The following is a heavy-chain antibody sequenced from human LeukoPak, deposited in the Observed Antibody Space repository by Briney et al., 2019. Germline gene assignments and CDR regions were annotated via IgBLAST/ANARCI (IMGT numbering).Heavy chain of an antibody. J-gene: IGHJ4*02. CDR1: GFTFSNAW. D-gene: IGHD2-21*01. CDR3: TTVSRGDAYDY. CDR2: IKSKTDGGTT. V-gene: IGHV3-15*01. Sequence: GGSLRLSCAASGFTFSNAWMSWVRQAPGKGLEWVSRIKSKTDGGTTDYAAPVKGRFTISRDDSKNTLYLQMNSLKTEDTAVYYCTTVSRGDAYDYWGQGTLVTVSS.